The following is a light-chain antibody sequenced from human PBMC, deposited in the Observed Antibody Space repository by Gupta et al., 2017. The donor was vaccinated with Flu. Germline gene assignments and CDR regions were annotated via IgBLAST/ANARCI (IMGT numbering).Light chain of an antibody. V-gene: IGKV3-20*01. CDR3: QQNGNSPQT. CDR2: VAS. J-gene: IGKJ1*01. Sequence: IVLTQSPGTLSLSPGERATLSCRASQSVYARYLAWYQQKPGQAPRLLIYVASSRAIGIPDRFSGSGSGTEFTLTISRLEPEDLAVYYCQQNGNSPQTFGQGTKVEIK. CDR1: QSVYARY.